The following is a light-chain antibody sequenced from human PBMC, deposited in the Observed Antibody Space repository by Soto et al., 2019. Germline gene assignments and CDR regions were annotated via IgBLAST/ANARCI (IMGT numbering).Light chain of an antibody. CDR1: QGISSY. Sequence: DIQLTQSPSFLSASVGDRGTITCRASQGISSYLAWYQQKPGKAPRLMIYAASTLQSGVPSRFSGSESGTEFTLTISSLQPEDFSTYYCQQLNSYPLPFGGGTNVEIK. CDR2: AAS. V-gene: IGKV1-9*01. J-gene: IGKJ4*01. CDR3: QQLNSYPLP.